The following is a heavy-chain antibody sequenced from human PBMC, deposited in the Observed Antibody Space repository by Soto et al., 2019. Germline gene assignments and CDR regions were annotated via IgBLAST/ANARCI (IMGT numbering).Heavy chain of an antibody. CDR1: GGTFSSYT. CDR3: ARVPARYCSGGSCYSSDAFDI. Sequence: ASVKXSCKASGGTFSSYTISWVRQAPGQGLEWMGRIIPILGIANYAQKFQGRVTITADKSTSTAYMELSSLRSEDTAVYYCARVPARYCSGGSCYSSDAFDIWGQGTMVTVSS. D-gene: IGHD2-15*01. CDR2: IIPILGIA. V-gene: IGHV1-69*02. J-gene: IGHJ3*02.